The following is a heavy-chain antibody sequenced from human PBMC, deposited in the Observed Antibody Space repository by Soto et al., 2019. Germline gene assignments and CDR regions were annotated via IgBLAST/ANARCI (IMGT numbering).Heavy chain of an antibody. V-gene: IGHV4-34*01. CDR2: INHSGST. CDR1: GGSFSGYY. D-gene: IGHD3-3*01. CDR3: ASTIFGEDYYYYYGMDV. Sequence: SETLSLTCAVYGGSFSGYYWSWIRQPPGKGLEWIGEINHSGSTNYNPSLKSRVTISVDTSKNQFSLKLSSVTAADTAVYYCASTIFGEDYYYYYGMDVWGQGTTVTVSS. J-gene: IGHJ6*02.